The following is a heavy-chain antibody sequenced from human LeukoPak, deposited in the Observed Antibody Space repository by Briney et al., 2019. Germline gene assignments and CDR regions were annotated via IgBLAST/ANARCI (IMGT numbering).Heavy chain of an antibody. D-gene: IGHD3-16*02. CDR1: ADSISGYY. CDR2: VYYRGST. Sequence: PSETLSLTCTVSADSISGYYWSWIRQTPGKGLEWIGNVYYRGSTDYNPSLKSRVTISVDTSKNQFSLNLSSVTAADTAVYYCAREKWVVLPETADYYYYMDVWGKGTAVTVSS. V-gene: IGHV4-59*01. CDR3: AREKWVVLPETADYYYYMDV. J-gene: IGHJ6*03.